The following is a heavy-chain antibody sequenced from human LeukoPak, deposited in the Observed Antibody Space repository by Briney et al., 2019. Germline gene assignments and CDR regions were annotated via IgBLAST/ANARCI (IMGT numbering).Heavy chain of an antibody. J-gene: IGHJ4*02. D-gene: IGHD3-22*01. V-gene: IGHV4-30-4*01. CDR1: GGSVSSGSYY. Sequence: IPSQTLSLTCTVSGGSVSSGSYYWSWIRQPPGKGLEWIGYIYYSGSTYYNPSLKSRVTISVDTSKNQFSLKLSSVTAADTAVYYCARGTAGYDSSGYYAGELDYWGQGTLVTVSS. CDR2: IYYSGST. CDR3: ARGTAGYDSSGYYAGELDY.